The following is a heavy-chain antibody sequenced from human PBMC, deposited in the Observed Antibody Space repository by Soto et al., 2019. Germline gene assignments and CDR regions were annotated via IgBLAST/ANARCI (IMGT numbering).Heavy chain of an antibody. J-gene: IGHJ4*02. Sequence: QVQLVESGGGVVQPGTSLRLSCAASGFTFSSYAMHWVRQAPGKGLEWVAVISYDGSNKYYADSVKGRFIISRDNSKNTLYLQMNSLRAEDTAVYYCARDPAAGYFDYWGQGTLVTVSS. CDR3: ARDPAAGYFDY. CDR1: GFTFSSYA. CDR2: ISYDGSNK. V-gene: IGHV3-30-3*01. D-gene: IGHD6-13*01.